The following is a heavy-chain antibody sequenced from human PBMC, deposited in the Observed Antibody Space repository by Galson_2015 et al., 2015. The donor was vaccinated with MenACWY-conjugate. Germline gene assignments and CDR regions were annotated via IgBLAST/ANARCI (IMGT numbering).Heavy chain of an antibody. CDR3: ARHGGIYMVRGVLYAFDI. CDR1: GVSIRGYH. CDR2: VYHNGDT. V-gene: IGHV4-59*08. Sequence: SETLSLTCTVSGVSIRGYHWTWIRQPPGKGLEWVGYVYHNGDTNYNSSLKSRVTMSIDMSKNQFSLRLTSVTAADTAMYYCARHGGIYMVRGVLYAFDIWGQGTMVTVSS. J-gene: IGHJ3*02. D-gene: IGHD3-10*01.